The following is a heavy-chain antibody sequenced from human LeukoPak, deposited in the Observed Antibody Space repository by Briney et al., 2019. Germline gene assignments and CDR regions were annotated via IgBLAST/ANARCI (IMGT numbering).Heavy chain of an antibody. J-gene: IGHJ4*02. Sequence: GGSLRLSCAASGFTFSSYDMHWVRQATGKGLEWVSAIGTAGDTYYPGSVKGRFTISRENAKNSLYLQMNSLRAGDTAVYYCARGAVGQQLAGRDFDYWGQGTLVTASS. CDR2: IGTAGDT. D-gene: IGHD6-13*01. CDR1: GFTFSSYD. CDR3: ARGAVGQQLAGRDFDY. V-gene: IGHV3-13*01.